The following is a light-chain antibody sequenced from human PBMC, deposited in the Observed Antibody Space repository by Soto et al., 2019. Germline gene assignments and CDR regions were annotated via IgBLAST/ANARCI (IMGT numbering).Light chain of an antibody. J-gene: IGLJ3*02. CDR2: EVS. V-gene: IGLV2-8*01. CDR3: NSYAGSNNWV. Sequence: QSALTQPPSASGSPGQSVTISCTGTSSDVGGYNYVSWYQQHPGKAPKLMIYEVSKRPSGVPDRFSGSKSGTTASLTVSGLQAEDEADYYRNSYAGSNNWVFGGGTKLTVL. CDR1: SSDVGGYNY.